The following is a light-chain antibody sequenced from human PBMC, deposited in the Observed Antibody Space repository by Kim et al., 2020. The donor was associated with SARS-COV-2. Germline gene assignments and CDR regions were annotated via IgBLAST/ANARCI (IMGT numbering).Light chain of an antibody. CDR2: GKN. J-gene: IGLJ3*02. Sequence: SSELTQDPAVSVALGQTVRITCQGNSLRSYYASWYQQKPGEAPVLVLYGKNDRPSGIPDRFSGSNSGNTASLTITGAQAEDEADYYCNSRGSSGDHWVFGGGTQLTVL. CDR1: SLRSYY. CDR3: NSRGSSGDHWV. V-gene: IGLV3-19*01.